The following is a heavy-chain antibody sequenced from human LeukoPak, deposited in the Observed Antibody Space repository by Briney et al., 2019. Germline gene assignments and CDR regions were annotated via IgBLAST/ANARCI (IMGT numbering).Heavy chain of an antibody. CDR3: ARGEDSSGYL. CDR2: IYYSGST. V-gene: IGHV4-38-2*01. J-gene: IGHJ4*02. Sequence: LRLSCAASRFTFSDYYMSWIRQAPGKGLEWIGSIYYSGSTYYNPSLKSRVTISVDTSKNQFSLNLSSVTAADTAVYYCARGEDSSGYLWGQGTLVTVSS. D-gene: IGHD3-22*01. CDR1: RFTFSDYY.